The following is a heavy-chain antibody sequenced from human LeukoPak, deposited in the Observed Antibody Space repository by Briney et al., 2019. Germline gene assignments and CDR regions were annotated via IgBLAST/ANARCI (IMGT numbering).Heavy chain of an antibody. J-gene: IGHJ3*02. V-gene: IGHV3-21*01. Sequence: AGGSLRLSCAASGFTFSSYSMDWVRQAPGKGLEWVSSISSSSSYIYYADSAKGRFTISRDNAKKSLYLQMSSLRAEDTAVYYCAREGSYYDSSGNYQRGAFDIWGQGTMVTVSS. D-gene: IGHD3-22*01. CDR1: GFTFSSYS. CDR2: ISSSSSYI. CDR3: AREGSYYDSSGNYQRGAFDI.